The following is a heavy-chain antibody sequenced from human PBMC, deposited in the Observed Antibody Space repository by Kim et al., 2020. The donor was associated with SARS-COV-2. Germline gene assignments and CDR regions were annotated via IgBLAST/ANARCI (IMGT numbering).Heavy chain of an antibody. D-gene: IGHD2-2*01. J-gene: IGHJ3*02. CDR3: ARDSSLVVPAAPPHDAFDI. CDR1: GFTFSSYW. Sequence: GGSLRLSCAASGFTFSSYWMSWVRQAPGKGLEWVANIKQDGSEKYYVDSVKGRFTISRDNAKNSLYLQMNSLRAEDTAVYYCARDSSLVVPAAPPHDAFDIWGQGTMVTVSS. CDR2: IKQDGSEK. V-gene: IGHV3-7*01.